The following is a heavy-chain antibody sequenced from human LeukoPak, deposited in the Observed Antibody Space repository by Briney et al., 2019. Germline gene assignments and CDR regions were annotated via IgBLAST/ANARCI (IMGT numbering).Heavy chain of an antibody. CDR2: ISSSSSYI. CDR1: GFTFSNYN. J-gene: IGHJ4*02. CDR3: ARDGDYYDSSGYDY. D-gene: IGHD3-22*01. Sequence: NPGGSLRLSCAASGFTFSNYNFYWVRQAPGKGLEWVSSISSSSSYIYYADSVKGRFTISRDNAKNSLYLQMNSLRAEDTAVYYCARDGDYYDSSGYDYWGQGTLVTVSS. V-gene: IGHV3-21*01.